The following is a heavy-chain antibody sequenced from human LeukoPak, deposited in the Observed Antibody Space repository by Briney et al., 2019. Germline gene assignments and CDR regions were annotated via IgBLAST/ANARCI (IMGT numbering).Heavy chain of an antibody. D-gene: IGHD5-18*01. V-gene: IGHV1-8*01. CDR1: GYTFTSYD. J-gene: IGHJ4*02. CDR2: MNPNSGDT. Sequence: ASVKVSCKASGYTFTSYDINWVRQATGQGLEWVGWMNPNSGDTGYAQKFQGRVTMTRNTSISTAYMELSSLRSEDTAVYYCARGRVGYSYGFYFDYWGQGTLVTVSS. CDR3: ARGRVGYSYGFYFDY.